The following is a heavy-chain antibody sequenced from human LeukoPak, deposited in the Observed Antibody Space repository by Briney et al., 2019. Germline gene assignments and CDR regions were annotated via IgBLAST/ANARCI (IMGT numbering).Heavy chain of an antibody. V-gene: IGHV3-33*01. J-gene: IGHJ4*02. Sequence: ARSLRLSCAASGFTFSSYGMHWVRQAPGKGLEWVAVIWYDGSNKYYADSVKGRFTISRDNSKNTLYLQMNSLRAEDMAVYYCARFGYFDWLGLDYWGQGTLVTVSS. CDR3: ARFGYFDWLGLDY. CDR1: GFTFSSYG. CDR2: IWYDGSNK. D-gene: IGHD3-9*01.